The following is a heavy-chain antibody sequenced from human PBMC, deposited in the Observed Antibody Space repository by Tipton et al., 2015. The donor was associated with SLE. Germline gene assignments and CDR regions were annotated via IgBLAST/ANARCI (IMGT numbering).Heavy chain of an antibody. D-gene: IGHD3-16*01. J-gene: IGHJ3*01. CDR1: GGSMTATSSS. CDR3: TRGESANWGRNAFDV. V-gene: IGHV4-39*07. Sequence: GLVKPSETLSVTCTVSGGSMTATSSSWGWIRQPPGKGLEWIWNIRNTGTTNNNPSLRSRVTTSIDTSKNHFSLNLNSVTAADTAVYYCTRGESANWGRNAFDVWGRGTMVTVSS. CDR2: IRNTGTT.